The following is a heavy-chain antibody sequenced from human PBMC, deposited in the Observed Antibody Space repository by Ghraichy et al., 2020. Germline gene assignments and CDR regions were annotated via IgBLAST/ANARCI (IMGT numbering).Heavy chain of an antibody. V-gene: IGHV1-69*06. Sequence: SVKVSCKASGGTFSSYAISWVRQAPGQGLEWMGGIIPIFCTANYAQKFQGRVTITADKSTSTAYMELSSLRSEDTAVYYCARGLTMVRGVIAWFDPWGQGTLVTVSS. CDR1: GGTFSSYA. CDR3: ARGLTMVRGVIAWFDP. CDR2: IIPIFCTA. D-gene: IGHD3-10*01. J-gene: IGHJ5*02.